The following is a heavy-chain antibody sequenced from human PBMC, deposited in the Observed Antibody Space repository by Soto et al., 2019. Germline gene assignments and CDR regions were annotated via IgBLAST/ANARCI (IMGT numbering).Heavy chain of an antibody. J-gene: IGHJ4*02. CDR1: GYIIKNYW. CDR3: FRGGVTSRTFDY. V-gene: IGHV5-51*01. D-gene: IGHD3-16*01. CDR2: IFPDDSDT. Sequence: GESLKISCKASGYIIKNYWIGWVRQMPGQGLEWMGIIFPDDSDTRYSPSFQGHVTISVDKSISTAYVQWSSLKASDSAIYYCFRGGVTSRTFDYWGQGTLVTV.